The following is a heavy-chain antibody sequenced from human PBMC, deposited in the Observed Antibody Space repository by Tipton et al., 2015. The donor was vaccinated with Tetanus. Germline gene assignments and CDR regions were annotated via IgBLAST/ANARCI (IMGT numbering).Heavy chain of an antibody. Sequence: SLRLSCVASGFSFSTYWMNWVRQAPGMGLEWVAGIKLDGSAQYYGDSVKGRFTISRDNAKNSLYLQMNSLRVEDTALYYCARDDDPIGNGLDVWGQGTTVTVSS. V-gene: IGHV3-7*01. J-gene: IGHJ6*02. CDR2: IKLDGSAQ. D-gene: IGHD2/OR15-2a*01. CDR1: GFSFSTYW. CDR3: ARDDDPIGNGLDV.